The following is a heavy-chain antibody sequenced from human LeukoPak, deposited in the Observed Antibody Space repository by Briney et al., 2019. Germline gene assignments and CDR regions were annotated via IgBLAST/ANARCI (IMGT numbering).Heavy chain of an antibody. V-gene: IGHV5-51*01. CDR3: ARSRSPGSSGYYDY. CDR1: GYSFTSYW. Sequence: GESLKISCKGSGYSFTSYWIGWMLQLPGKGLEWMGIIYPGDSDTRYSPSFQGQVTISADKSISTPYLQWSSLKASDTAMYYCARSRSPGSSGYYDYWGQGTLVTVSS. D-gene: IGHD6-19*01. CDR2: IYPGDSDT. J-gene: IGHJ4*02.